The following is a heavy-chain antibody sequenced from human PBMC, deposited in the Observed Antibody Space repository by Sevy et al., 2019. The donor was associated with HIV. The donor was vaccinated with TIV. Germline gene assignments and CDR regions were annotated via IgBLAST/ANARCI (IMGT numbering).Heavy chain of an antibody. Sequence: GGSLRLSCAASGFTFSSYAMSWVRQAPGKGLEWVSAISGSGGSTYYADSVKGRFTISRDNSKKPLYLQMNSLRAEDTAVYYCAKLTPHPLYFDYWGQGTLVTVSS. CDR2: ISGSGGST. CDR1: GFTFSSYA. J-gene: IGHJ4*02. CDR3: AKLTPHPLYFDY. V-gene: IGHV3-23*01.